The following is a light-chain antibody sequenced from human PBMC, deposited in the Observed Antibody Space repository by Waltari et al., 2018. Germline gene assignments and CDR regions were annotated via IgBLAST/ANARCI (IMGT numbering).Light chain of an antibody. V-gene: IGKV3-20*01. CDR1: QSVSSGY. Sequence: EVVLPQSPGTLSLSPGERATLSCRASQSVSSGYLDWYQQKPAQAPRLLIYGASSRATGIPDRFSGSGSGTDFNLTISRLESEDFAMYYCQQYGSSITFGQGTRLEIK. CDR2: GAS. J-gene: IGKJ5*01. CDR3: QQYGSSIT.